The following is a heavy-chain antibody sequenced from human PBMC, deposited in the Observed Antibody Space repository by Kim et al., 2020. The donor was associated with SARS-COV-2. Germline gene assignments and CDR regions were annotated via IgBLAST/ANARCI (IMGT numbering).Heavy chain of an antibody. D-gene: IGHD4-17*01. V-gene: IGHV1-18*01. Sequence: ASVKVSCKASGYTFTSYGISWVRQAPGQGLEWLGWVGAYNGDTNYAQNLQGRVTLTTDTSTSTAFLELRSLKYDDTAVYFCARDRGYGDDTFDYWGQGTL. CDR2: VGAYNGDT. CDR3: ARDRGYGDDTFDY. CDR1: GYTFTSYG. J-gene: IGHJ4*02.